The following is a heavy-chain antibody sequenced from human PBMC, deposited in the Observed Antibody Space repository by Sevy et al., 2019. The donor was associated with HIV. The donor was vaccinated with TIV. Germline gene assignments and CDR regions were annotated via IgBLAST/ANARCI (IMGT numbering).Heavy chain of an antibody. Sequence: GGSLRLSCAASGFTFSNYPMHWVRQAPGKGLEWVAVISYDASNKYYADSVKGRFTISRDNSKNTLYLQMDSLRTEDTAVYYCARTAHWLAYYFGYWGQGTLVTVSS. CDR2: ISYDASNK. CDR1: GFTFSNYP. V-gene: IGHV3-30-3*01. CDR3: ARTAHWLAYYFGY. J-gene: IGHJ4*02. D-gene: IGHD6-19*01.